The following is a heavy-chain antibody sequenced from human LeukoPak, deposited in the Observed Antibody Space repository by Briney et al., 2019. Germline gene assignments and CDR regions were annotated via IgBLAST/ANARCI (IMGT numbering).Heavy chain of an antibody. D-gene: IGHD1-1*01. CDR3: ARDFTKTASPDAFDF. CDR2: IYYSGST. J-gene: IGHJ3*01. CDR1: GDSINRDGYH. V-gene: IGHV4-31*02. Sequence: SETLSLTCTLSGDSINRDGYHWTWIRQHPGKGLEWIGYIYYSGSTSYNPSLKGRVSISLDGSQNQFSLTLRSVTAADTAVYYCARDFTKTASPDAFDFWGQGTLVIVSS.